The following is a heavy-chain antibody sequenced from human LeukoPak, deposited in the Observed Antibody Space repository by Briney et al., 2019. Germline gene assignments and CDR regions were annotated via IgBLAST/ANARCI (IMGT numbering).Heavy chain of an antibody. D-gene: IGHD3-10*01. Sequence: GGPLRLSCAASGFTVSSNYMSWVRQAPGKGLEWVSVIYSGGSTYYADSVKGRFTISRDNSKNTLYLQMNSLRAEDTAVYYCARDLGFGESLIYYYYGMDVWGQGTTVTVSS. V-gene: IGHV3-66*01. J-gene: IGHJ6*02. CDR2: IYSGGST. CDR1: GFTVSSNY. CDR3: ARDLGFGESLIYYYYGMDV.